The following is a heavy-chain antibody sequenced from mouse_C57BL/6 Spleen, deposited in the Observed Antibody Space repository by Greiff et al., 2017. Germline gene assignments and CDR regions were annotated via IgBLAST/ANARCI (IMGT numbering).Heavy chain of an antibody. J-gene: IGHJ4*01. CDR3: ARVLRQLRLRDYYAMDY. Sequence: QVQLQQPGAELVMPGASVKLSCKASGYTFTSYWMHWVKQRPGQGLEWIGEIDPSDSYTNYNQKFKGKSTLTVDKSSSTAYMQLSSLTSEDSAVYYCARVLRQLRLRDYYAMDYWGQGTSVTVSS. CDR2: IDPSDSYT. D-gene: IGHD3-2*02. CDR1: GYTFTSYW. V-gene: IGHV1-69*01.